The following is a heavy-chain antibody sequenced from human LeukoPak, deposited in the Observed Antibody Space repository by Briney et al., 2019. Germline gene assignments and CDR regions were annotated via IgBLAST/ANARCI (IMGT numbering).Heavy chain of an antibody. V-gene: IGHV3-23*01. CDR3: AKAGSGWYDFQH. CDR1: GFTFSSYA. Sequence: GGSLRLSCAASGFTFSSYAMSWVRQAPGKGLEWVSAISGSGAGTYYADSVKGRFTISRDNPKNTLYLQMNSLRAEDTAVYYCAKAGSGWYDFQHWGQGTLVTVSS. D-gene: IGHD6-19*01. CDR2: ISGSGAGT. J-gene: IGHJ1*01.